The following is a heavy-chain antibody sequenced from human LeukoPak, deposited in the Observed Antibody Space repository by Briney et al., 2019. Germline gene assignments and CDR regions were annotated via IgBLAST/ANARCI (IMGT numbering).Heavy chain of an antibody. CDR1: GYTFTSYG. D-gene: IGHD6-19*01. CDR2: ISAYNGNT. Sequence: ASVKVSCKASGYTFTSYGFSWVRQAPGQGLEWMGWISAYNGNTNYAQKLQGRVTMTTDTSTSTAYMELRSLRSDDTAVYYCARSPKRYSSGWYSDYWGQGTLVTVSS. J-gene: IGHJ4*02. CDR3: ARSPKRYSSGWYSDY. V-gene: IGHV1-18*04.